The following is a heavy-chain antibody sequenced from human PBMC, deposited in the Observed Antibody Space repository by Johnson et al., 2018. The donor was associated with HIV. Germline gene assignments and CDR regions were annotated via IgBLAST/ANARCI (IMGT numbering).Heavy chain of an antibody. CDR1: GFTFDDYA. V-gene: IGHV3-9*01. CDR2: INWNSGSI. Sequence: VQLVESGGGLVQPGRSLRLSCAGSGFTFDDYAMYWVRQAPGKGLEWVSGINWNSGSIGYADSVKGRFTISRDNAKNSLYLQMNSLRAEDTALYYCAKDNPRARGAFDIWGQGTMVTVSS. D-gene: IGHD3-10*01. CDR3: AKDNPRARGAFDI. J-gene: IGHJ3*02.